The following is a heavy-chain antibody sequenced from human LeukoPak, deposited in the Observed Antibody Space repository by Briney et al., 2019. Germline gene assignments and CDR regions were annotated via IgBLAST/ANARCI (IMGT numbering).Heavy chain of an antibody. V-gene: IGHV4-59*08. CDR3: ARTEGMVRGVIITNWFDP. Sequence: SETLSLTCTVSGDSISSYYWSWIRQPPGKRLEWIGYIYYSGTTNYNPSLKSRVTISVDTSKNQFSLKLSSVTAADTAVYYCARTEGMVRGVIITNWFDPWGQGTLVTVSS. D-gene: IGHD3-10*01. J-gene: IGHJ5*02. CDR2: IYYSGTT. CDR1: GDSISSYY.